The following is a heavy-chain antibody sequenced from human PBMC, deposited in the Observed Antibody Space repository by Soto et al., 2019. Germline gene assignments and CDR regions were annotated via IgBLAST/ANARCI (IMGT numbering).Heavy chain of an antibody. Sequence: QVQLVESGGGVVQPGRSLRLSCAASGFTFSSYAMHWVRQAPGKGLEWVAVISYDGSNKYYADSVKGRFTISRDNSKNTLYLQMNSLRAEDTAVYYCARATVVAAPNWFDPWGQGTLVTVSS. J-gene: IGHJ5*02. D-gene: IGHD2-15*01. CDR1: GFTFSSYA. CDR2: ISYDGSNK. V-gene: IGHV3-30-3*01. CDR3: ARATVVAAPNWFDP.